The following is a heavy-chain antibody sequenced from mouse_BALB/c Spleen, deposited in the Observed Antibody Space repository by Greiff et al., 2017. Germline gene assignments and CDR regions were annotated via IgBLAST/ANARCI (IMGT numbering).Heavy chain of an antibody. Sequence: QPGGSLKLSCAASGFTFSSYAMSWVRQTPEKRLEWVASISSGGSTYYPDSVKGRFTISRDNARNILYLQMSSLRSEDTAMYYCAREEDYDVWFAYWGQGTLVTVSA. CDR2: ISSGGST. CDR3: AREEDYDVWFAY. V-gene: IGHV5-6-5*01. D-gene: IGHD2-4*01. CDR1: GFTFSSYA. J-gene: IGHJ3*01.